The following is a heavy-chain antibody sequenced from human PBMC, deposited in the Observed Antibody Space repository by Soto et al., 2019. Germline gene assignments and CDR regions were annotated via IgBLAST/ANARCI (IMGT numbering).Heavy chain of an antibody. CDR2: IGVAGDT. CDR3: VRDRYYGSGSLFEN. J-gene: IGHJ4*02. Sequence: EVHLVESGGGLVQPGGSLRLSCAASGFVFSDHDMHWVRQVPGKGLEWVSEIGVAGDTYYPDSVKGRFTISRENARNSLYLHMTSLRAGDTAIYYCVRDRYYGSGSLFENWVQGTPVTVSS. CDR1: GFVFSDHD. V-gene: IGHV3-13*01. D-gene: IGHD3-10*01.